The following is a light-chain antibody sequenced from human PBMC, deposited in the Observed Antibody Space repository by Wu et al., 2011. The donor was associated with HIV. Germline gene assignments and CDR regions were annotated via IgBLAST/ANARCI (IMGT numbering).Light chain of an antibody. J-gene: IGKJ1*01. Sequence: AIRMTQSPSSLSASRGDSVTLTCRASQDIDTYLAWYQQKPGGAPNLLIYSASTLQSEVPSRFSGTGAQTEFTFTITGLQSEDSATYYCQQYYSSPPTFGQGTKVEI. CDR1: QDIDTY. CDR2: SAS. CDR3: QQYYSSPPT. V-gene: IGKV1-8*01.